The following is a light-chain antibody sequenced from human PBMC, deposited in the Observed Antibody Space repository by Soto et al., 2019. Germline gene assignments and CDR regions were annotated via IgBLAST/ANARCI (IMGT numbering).Light chain of an antibody. Sequence: EIAIAQSPATLSCSAGEKATVSGRASQSVSSNLAWYQKKPGQAPRLLIYGASTRATGIPARFSGRGSGTELTITTSTADPEDLAAYQCQPRSSCSHLGQGTRLEIK. CDR2: GAS. CDR3: QPRSSCSH. J-gene: IGKJ5*01. CDR1: QSVSSN. V-gene: IGKV3-11*01.